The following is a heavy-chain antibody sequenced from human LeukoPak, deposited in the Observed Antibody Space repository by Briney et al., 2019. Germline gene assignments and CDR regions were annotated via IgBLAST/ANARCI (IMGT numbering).Heavy chain of an antibody. D-gene: IGHD2-8*01. CDR3: ARVYLERLTAGYFDH. CDR2: ISNTGDVT. J-gene: IGHJ4*02. CDR1: GFIFGDYY. V-gene: IGHV3-11*06. Sequence: GGSLRLSCAASGFIFGDYYMTWIRQAPGKGLEWVSYISNTGDVTKYADSVKGRFTISRDNSKSTLYLQMNSLRDDDSAAYFCARVYLERLTAGYFDHWGQGTQVTVSP.